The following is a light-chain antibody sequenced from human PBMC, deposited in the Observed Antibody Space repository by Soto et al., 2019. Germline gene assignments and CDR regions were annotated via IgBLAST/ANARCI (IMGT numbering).Light chain of an antibody. Sequence: MHLTQSPPSLSPPVPYRVTITFRASQGISSYLAWYQQKPGKAPKLLIYAASTLQSGVPSRFSVRGTGTDFSLTICSLQPEDCATHYCQPYNSYWTVGQGTKVDVK. CDR1: QGISSY. J-gene: IGKJ1*01. CDR3: QPYNSYWT. V-gene: IGKV1-9*01. CDR2: AAS.